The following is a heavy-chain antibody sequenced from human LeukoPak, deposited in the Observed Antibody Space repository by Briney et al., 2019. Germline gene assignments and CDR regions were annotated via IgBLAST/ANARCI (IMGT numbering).Heavy chain of an antibody. Sequence: GGSLRLSCAASGFTFSSYEMNWVRQVPGKGLEWVSYISSSSTTIYYADSVKGRFTISRDNAKNSVYLQMNSLRAEDTAVYHCAAGGDYYYHMDVWGKGTTVTVSS. J-gene: IGHJ6*03. V-gene: IGHV3-48*03. CDR2: ISSSSTTI. CDR3: AAGGDYYYHMDV. CDR1: GFTFSSYE. D-gene: IGHD3-10*01.